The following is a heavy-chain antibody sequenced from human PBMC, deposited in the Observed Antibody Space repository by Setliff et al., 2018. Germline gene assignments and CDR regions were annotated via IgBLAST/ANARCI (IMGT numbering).Heavy chain of an antibody. D-gene: IGHD6-19*01. J-gene: IGHJ4*02. V-gene: IGHV4-4*07. Sequence: SETLSLTCTVSGGSISSYYWSWIRQPAGKGLEWIGHIYIGGTTYYNPSLKSRVTISVDTSKNQFSLKLSSVTAADTAVYYCARVGDHQTYSSGWYLDYWGQGTLVTVSS. CDR2: IYIGGTT. CDR3: ARVGDHQTYSSGWYLDY. CDR1: GGSISSYY.